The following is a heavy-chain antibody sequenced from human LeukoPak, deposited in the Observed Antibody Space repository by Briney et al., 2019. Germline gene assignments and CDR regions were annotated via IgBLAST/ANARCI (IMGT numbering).Heavy chain of an antibody. V-gene: IGHV3-74*01. CDR1: GFTFSSYW. D-gene: IGHD2-2*01. CDR2: INSDGSST. J-gene: IGHJ4*02. CDR3: TADVPDYPQQIDY. Sequence: PGGSLRLSCAASGFTFSSYWMSWVRQAPGKGLVWVSRINSDGSSTSYADSVKGRFTISRDNAKNTLYLQMNSLRTEDTAVYYCTADVPDYPQQIDYWGQGALVTVSS.